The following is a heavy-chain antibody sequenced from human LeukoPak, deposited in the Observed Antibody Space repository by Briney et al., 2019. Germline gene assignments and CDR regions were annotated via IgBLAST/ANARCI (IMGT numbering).Heavy chain of an antibody. CDR1: GDSINTRY. V-gene: IGHV4-4*09. J-gene: IGHJ5*02. Sequence: PSETPSLTCTVSGDSINTRYWSWIRQPPGKGLEWIGFIYTRGSTNYNPSLKSRVTMSGDTSKNQVSLTLNYVTAAGTAVYYCARHWIETTKTYSYWFDPWGQGTLVTVSS. D-gene: IGHD1-1*01. CDR3: ARHWIETTKTYSYWFDP. CDR2: IYTRGST.